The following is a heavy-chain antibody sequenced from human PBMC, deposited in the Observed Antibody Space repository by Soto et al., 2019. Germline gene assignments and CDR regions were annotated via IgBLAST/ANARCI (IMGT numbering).Heavy chain of an antibody. V-gene: IGHV3-48*01. CDR3: AKTGDYFAMYFDL. CDR2: INSGSTSK. D-gene: IGHD4-17*01. CDR1: GFIFSDYS. J-gene: IGHJ2*01. Sequence: PGGSLRLSCSASGFIFSDYSMNWVRQAPGKGLEWVSYINSGSTSKYYADSVKGRFTTSRDNAKNSLFLQMNSLRAEDTAVYYCAKTGDYFAMYFDLWGRGTLVTVSS.